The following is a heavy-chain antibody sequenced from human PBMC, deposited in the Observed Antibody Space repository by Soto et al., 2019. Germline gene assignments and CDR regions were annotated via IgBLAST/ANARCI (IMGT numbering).Heavy chain of an antibody. CDR2: INPSGGST. J-gene: IGHJ3*02. CDR1: GYTFTSYY. CDR3: ARHNSSSHI. D-gene: IGHD6-13*01. V-gene: IGHV1-46*01. Sequence: QVQLVQSGAEVKKPGASVKVSCKASGYTFTSYYMHWVRQAPGQGLEWMGIINPSGGSTSYAQKSQGRVTITRDPPTTTFNMDWNSLRSEDTAVYYFARHNSSSHIGGKGTRVAVSS.